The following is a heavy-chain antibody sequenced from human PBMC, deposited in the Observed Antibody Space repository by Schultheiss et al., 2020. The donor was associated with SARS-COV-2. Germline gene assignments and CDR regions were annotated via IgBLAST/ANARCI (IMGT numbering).Heavy chain of an antibody. J-gene: IGHJ6*02. D-gene: IGHD2-2*01. V-gene: IGHV3-66*01. Sequence: GVSLRLSCAASGLTVSNNYMTWVRQAPGKGLEWVSVIYSGGNTHYADSVRGRFIISRDNSKNTLYLQMTSLRVEDTAMYYCVRDGPAASYGMDVWGQGTTVTVSS. CDR3: VRDGPAASYGMDV. CDR2: IYSGGNT. CDR1: GLTVSNNY.